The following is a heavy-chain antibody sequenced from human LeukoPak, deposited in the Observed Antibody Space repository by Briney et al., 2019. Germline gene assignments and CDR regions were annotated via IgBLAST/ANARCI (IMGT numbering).Heavy chain of an antibody. CDR1: GGTFSSYA. V-gene: IGHV1-69*05. CDR2: IIPIFGTA. D-gene: IGHD6-13*01. CDR3: ARTREPGIAAAGTYFQH. Sequence: SVKVSCKASGGTFSSYAISWVRQAPGQGLEWMGGIIPIFGTANYAQKFQGRVTITTDESTSTAYMELSSLRSEDTAVYYCARTREPGIAAAGTYFQHWGQGTLVTVSS. J-gene: IGHJ1*01.